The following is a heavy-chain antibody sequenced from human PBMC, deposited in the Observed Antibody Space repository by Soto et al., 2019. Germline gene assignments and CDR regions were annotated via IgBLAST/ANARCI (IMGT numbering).Heavy chain of an antibody. J-gene: IGHJ4*01. V-gene: IGHV1-2*02. CDR3: ARSSGTYSDFDF. CDR1: GYSFTAYC. Sequence: QVHLVQSGAEVKKSGASVKVSCEASGYSFTAYCVHWVRQAPGQGLEWMGWINPNSGGTNYAQRFQVRVAMTTHTSTKTAYLEFNGMKSDDTDLYFCARSSGTYSDFDFWGQGTQVTVSS. CDR2: INPNSGGT. D-gene: IGHD1-26*01.